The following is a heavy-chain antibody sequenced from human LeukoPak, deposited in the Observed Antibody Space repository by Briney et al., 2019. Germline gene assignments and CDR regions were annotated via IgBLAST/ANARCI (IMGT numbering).Heavy chain of an antibody. CDR2: INWNGGST. D-gene: IGHD2-15*01. CDR3: ATKTYSPTYDAFDI. Sequence: GGSLRLSCAASGFTFDDYGMSWVRQAPGKGLEWVSGINWNGGSTGYADSVKGRFTISRDNAKNSLYLQMNSLRAEDTAVYYCATKTYSPTYDAFDIWGQGTMVTVSS. V-gene: IGHV3-20*04. J-gene: IGHJ3*02. CDR1: GFTFDDYG.